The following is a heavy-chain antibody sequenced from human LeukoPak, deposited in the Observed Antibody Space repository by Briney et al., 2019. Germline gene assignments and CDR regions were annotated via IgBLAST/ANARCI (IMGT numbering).Heavy chain of an antibody. J-gene: IGHJ5*02. CDR1: GYTLTELS. CDR2: FDPEDGET. V-gene: IGHV1-24*01. CDR3: ATTDIDFWSGSTHTQNWFDP. D-gene: IGHD3-3*01. Sequence: ASVKVSSKVSGYTLTELSMHWVRQAPGRGLEWMGGFDPEDGETIYAQKFQGRVTMTEDTSTDTAYMELSSLRSEDTAVYYCATTDIDFWSGSTHTQNWFDPWGQGTLVTVSS.